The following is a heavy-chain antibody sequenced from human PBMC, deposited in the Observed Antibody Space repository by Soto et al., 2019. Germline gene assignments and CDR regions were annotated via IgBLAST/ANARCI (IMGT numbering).Heavy chain of an antibody. CDR3: AKEASSGYYGWRYYYYYGMDV. CDR2: ISYDGSNK. V-gene: IGHV3-30*18. Sequence: QVQLVESGGGVVQPGRSLRLSCAASGFTFSSYGMHWVRQVPGKGLEWVAVISYDGSNKYYADSVKGRFTISRDNSKNTLYLQMNSLRAEDTAVYYCAKEASSGYYGWRYYYYYGMDVWGQGTTVTVSS. D-gene: IGHD3-22*01. CDR1: GFTFSSYG. J-gene: IGHJ6*02.